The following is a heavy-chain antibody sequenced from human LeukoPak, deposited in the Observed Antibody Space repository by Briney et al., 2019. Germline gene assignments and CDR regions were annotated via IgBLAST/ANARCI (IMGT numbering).Heavy chain of an antibody. D-gene: IGHD4-17*01. CDR3: ARREVGDYGDYVVDY. CDR1: GGSISSGGYN. V-gene: IGHV4-31*03. Sequence: SETLSLTCTVSGGSISSGGYNWSWIRQHPGKGLDWVGYIYYSGSTYYNPSLKSRVTISVDTSKNQFSLKLSSVTAADTAVYCCARREVGDYGDYVVDYWGQGTLVTVSS. J-gene: IGHJ4*02. CDR2: IYYSGST.